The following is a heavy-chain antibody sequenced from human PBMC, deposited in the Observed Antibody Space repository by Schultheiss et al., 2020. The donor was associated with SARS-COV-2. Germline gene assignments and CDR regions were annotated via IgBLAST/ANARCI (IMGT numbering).Heavy chain of an antibody. CDR1: GFTFSDFW. J-gene: IGHJ2*01. Sequence: GGSLRLSCAASGFTFSDFWMSWVRQAPGKGLEWVSSISSSSSYIYYADSVKGRFTISRDNAKNSLYLQMNSLRAEDTAVYYCARSPDYGDFIYWYFDLWGRGTLVTVSS. D-gene: IGHD4-17*01. CDR3: ARSPDYGDFIYWYFDL. CDR2: ISSSSSYI. V-gene: IGHV3-21*01.